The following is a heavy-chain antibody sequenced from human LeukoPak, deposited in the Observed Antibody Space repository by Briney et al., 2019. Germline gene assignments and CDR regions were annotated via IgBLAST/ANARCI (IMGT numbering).Heavy chain of an antibody. CDR1: GFIFSSYW. V-gene: IGHV3-15*01. CDR3: TTELYYYYGSGSYLY. CDR2: IKSKTDGGTT. D-gene: IGHD3-10*01. Sequence: PGGSLRLSCAASGFIFSSYWMSWVRQAPGKGLEWVGRIKSKTDGGTTDYAAPVKGRFTISRDDSKNTLYLQMNSLKTEDTAVYYCTTELYYYYGSGSYLYWGQGTLVTVSS. J-gene: IGHJ4*02.